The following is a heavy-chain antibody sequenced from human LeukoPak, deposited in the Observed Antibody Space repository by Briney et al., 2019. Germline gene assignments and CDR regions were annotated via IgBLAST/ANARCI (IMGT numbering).Heavy chain of an antibody. Sequence: GGSLRLSCAASGFTFSSYWMSWVRQAPGKGLEWVANIKQDGSEILYVDSVKGRFTISRDNAKNSLYLQMNSLRAEDTAVYYCARDYSNHNGLVDYWGQGTLVTVSS. J-gene: IGHJ4*02. CDR1: GFTFSSYW. CDR3: ARDYSNHNGLVDY. CDR2: IKQDGSEI. V-gene: IGHV3-7*01. D-gene: IGHD4-11*01.